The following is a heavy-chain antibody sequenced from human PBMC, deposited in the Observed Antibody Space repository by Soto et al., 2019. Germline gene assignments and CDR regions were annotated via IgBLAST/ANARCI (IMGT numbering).Heavy chain of an antibody. CDR1: GYTFTGHY. J-gene: IGHJ6*02. V-gene: IGHV1-2*02. D-gene: IGHD2-2*01. Sequence: GASVKVSCKASGYTFTGHYMQWVRQAPGQGLEWMGWINPNSGDTNYAQKFQGRVTMTRDTSISTVYMELSRLRSDDTAVYYCARAECSNPNCLTAYYSYGLDVWGQGTTVTVSS. CDR3: ARAECSNPNCLTAYYSYGLDV. CDR2: INPNSGDT.